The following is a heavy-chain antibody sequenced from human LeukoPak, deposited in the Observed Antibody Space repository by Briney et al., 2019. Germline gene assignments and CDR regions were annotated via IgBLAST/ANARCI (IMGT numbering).Heavy chain of an antibody. J-gene: IGHJ4*02. D-gene: IGHD1-26*01. CDR3: ARGTWETAARPYSFDT. CDR1: GFSFISFG. Sequence: ASVKVSCNAFGFSFISFGFNWVRQAPGQGLEWMGWISGYNGDTKYAQKFQGRVTMTTDKSTSTAYMELRSLRSDDTAVYYCARGTWETAARPYSFDTWGQGTLVTVTS. V-gene: IGHV1-18*01. CDR2: ISGYNGDT.